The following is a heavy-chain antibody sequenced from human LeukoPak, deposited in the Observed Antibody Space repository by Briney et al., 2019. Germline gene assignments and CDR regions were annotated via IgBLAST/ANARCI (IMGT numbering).Heavy chain of an antibody. CDR3: TREPRP. J-gene: IGHJ5*02. V-gene: IGHV4-4*07. CDR1: GGSINNYY. Sequence: SETLSLTCTVSGGSINNYYWSWIRQPAGKGLEWIGRIYTGGSASYNPSLKSRVTMSVDTSKNQFSLKLTSVTAADTAVYYCTREPRPWGQGTLVTVSS. CDR2: IYTGGSA.